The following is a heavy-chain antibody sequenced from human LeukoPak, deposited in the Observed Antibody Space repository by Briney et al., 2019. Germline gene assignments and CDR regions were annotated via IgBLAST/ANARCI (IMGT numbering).Heavy chain of an antibody. CDR2: IKQDGSEK. D-gene: IGHD2-2*01. CDR3: ARERGPATWDY. CDR1: GFTFSSYW. J-gene: IGHJ4*02. Sequence: GGSLRLSCAASGFTFSSYWMSWVRQASGKGLEWVANIKQDGSEKYYVDSVKGRFTISRDNAKNSLYLQMNSLRAEDTAVYYCARERGPATWDYWGQGTLVTVSS. V-gene: IGHV3-7*01.